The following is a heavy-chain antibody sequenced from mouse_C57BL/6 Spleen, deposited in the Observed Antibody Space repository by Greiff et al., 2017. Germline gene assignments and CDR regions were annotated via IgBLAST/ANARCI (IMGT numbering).Heavy chain of an antibody. D-gene: IGHD2-4*01. J-gene: IGHJ4*01. V-gene: IGHV5-4*03. CDR2: ISDGGSYT. CDR3: ARYDYDEGDYAMDY. Sequence: EVKLMESGGGLVKPGGFLKLSCAASGFTFSSYAMSWVRQTPEKRLEWVATISDGGSYTYYPDNVKGRFTISRDNAKNNLYLQMSHLKSEDTAMYYCARYDYDEGDYAMDYWGQGTSVTVSS. CDR1: GFTFSSYA.